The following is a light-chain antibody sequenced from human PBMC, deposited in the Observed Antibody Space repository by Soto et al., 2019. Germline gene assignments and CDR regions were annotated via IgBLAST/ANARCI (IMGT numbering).Light chain of an antibody. CDR2: SDN. CDR1: SSNIGSNS. Sequence: QSVLTQPPSASGTPGQMVTISCSGSSSNIGSNSVNWYQHLPGTAPKLLIYSDNQRPSGVPDRFSGSKSGTSASLAISGLQSEDEAEYYCAAWDDSLNALFGGGTKLTVL. J-gene: IGLJ2*01. CDR3: AAWDDSLNAL. V-gene: IGLV1-44*01.